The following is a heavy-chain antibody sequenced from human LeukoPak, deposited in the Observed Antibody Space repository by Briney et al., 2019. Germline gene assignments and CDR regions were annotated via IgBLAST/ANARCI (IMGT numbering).Heavy chain of an antibody. CDR2: IYYSGST. D-gene: IGHD5-18*01. Sequence: SETLPLACTVSGSSISSYYWSWIRQPPGKGLEWIGYIYYSGSTKYNPSLKSRVTISVDTSKNQFSPNLSSVTAADTAVYYCARDTREDTAMAYFDYWGQGTLVTVSS. CDR1: GSSISSYY. V-gene: IGHV4-59*01. CDR3: ARDTREDTAMAYFDY. J-gene: IGHJ4*02.